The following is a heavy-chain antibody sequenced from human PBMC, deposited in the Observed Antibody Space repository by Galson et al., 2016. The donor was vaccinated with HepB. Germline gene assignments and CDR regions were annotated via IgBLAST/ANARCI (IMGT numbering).Heavy chain of an antibody. CDR3: TRDDGSGSLHYYFDY. J-gene: IGHJ4*02. CDR2: IRGKAYGGTI. CDR1: GFNFADYG. D-gene: IGHD3-10*01. Sequence: SLRLSCAASGFNFADYGMTWFRQAPGKGLEWVSFIRGKAYGGTIEYAASVKGRFTISRDDSKGIAYLQMNSLKTEDTAVYYCTRDDGSGSLHYYFDYWGQGTLVTVSS. V-gene: IGHV3-49*03.